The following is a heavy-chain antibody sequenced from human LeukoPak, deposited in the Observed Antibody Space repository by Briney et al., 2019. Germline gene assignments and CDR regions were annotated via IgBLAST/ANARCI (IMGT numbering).Heavy chain of an antibody. Sequence: PGGSLRLSCAASGFTSSSYWMHWVRQAPGKGLVWVSRIKSDGSTRYADSVKGRFTVARDNDKNTVSLQMNSLRAEDTGVYYCARAPSEIGGYYPEYFRHWGQGTLVIVSS. D-gene: IGHD3-22*01. V-gene: IGHV3-74*01. CDR1: GFTSSSYW. CDR3: ARAPSEIGGYYPEYFRH. J-gene: IGHJ1*01. CDR2: IKSDGST.